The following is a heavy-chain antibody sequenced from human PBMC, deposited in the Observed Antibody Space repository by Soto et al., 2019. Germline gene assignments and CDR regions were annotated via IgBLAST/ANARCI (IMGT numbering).Heavy chain of an antibody. CDR3: ATTGPY. Sequence: QVQLVESGGAVVQPGRSLRLSCAASGFTFSSYGMHWVHQAPGKGLEWVAVIWFDGSNKFYADSVKGRFTISRDNSKNTVSLQMNSLRDEDSAAYYCATTGPYWGQGTLVTVSS. J-gene: IGHJ4*02. CDR1: GFTFSSYG. CDR2: IWFDGSNK. V-gene: IGHV3-33*01.